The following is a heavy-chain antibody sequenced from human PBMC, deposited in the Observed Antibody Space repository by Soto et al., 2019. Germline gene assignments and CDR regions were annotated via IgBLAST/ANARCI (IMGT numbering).Heavy chain of an antibody. Sequence: EVQLLESGGGLVQPGGSLRLSCAASGFTFSSYAMTWVRQAPGKGLEWVSAISANGASTYYADSVKGRFTISRDSSKNTLILHMNSLRAEDTAVYYCAKRGSGWYYFDYWGQGTLVTVSS. D-gene: IGHD6-19*01. V-gene: IGHV3-23*01. CDR1: GFTFSSYA. CDR2: ISANGAST. J-gene: IGHJ4*02. CDR3: AKRGSGWYYFDY.